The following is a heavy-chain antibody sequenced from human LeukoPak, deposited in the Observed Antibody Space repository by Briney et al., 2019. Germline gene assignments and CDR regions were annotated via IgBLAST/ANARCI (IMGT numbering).Heavy chain of an antibody. CDR2: IHPNSGGT. V-gene: IGHV1-2*02. CDR3: GRKSASRKTSEFDY. Sequence: ASVKVSCKASGYSFTHYYMIGVRQAPGQGLEWMGWIHPNSGGTNYAQKFQGRVTMTRDTSISTAYMELSRLTCDDTAVYYCGRKSASRKTSEFDYWGQGTLVTVSS. CDR1: GYSFTHYY. D-gene: IGHD2-2*01. J-gene: IGHJ4*02.